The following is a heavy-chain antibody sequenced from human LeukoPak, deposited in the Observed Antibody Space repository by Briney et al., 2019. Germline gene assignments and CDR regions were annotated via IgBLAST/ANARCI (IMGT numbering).Heavy chain of an antibody. D-gene: IGHD2-15*01. J-gene: IGHJ4*02. Sequence: GGSLRLSCAASGFTLSNDWMSWVRQAPGKGLEWVSAISGSGGSTYYADSVKGRFTISRDNSKNTLYLQMNSLRAEDTAVYYCAKDRGCSGGSCYGYFDYWGQGTLVTVSS. CDR1: GFTLSNDW. CDR2: ISGSGGST. V-gene: IGHV3-23*01. CDR3: AKDRGCSGGSCYGYFDY.